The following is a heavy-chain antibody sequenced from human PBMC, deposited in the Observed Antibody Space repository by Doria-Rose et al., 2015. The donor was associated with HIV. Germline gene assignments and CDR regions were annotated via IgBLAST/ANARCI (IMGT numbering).Heavy chain of an antibody. V-gene: IGHV4-4*07. J-gene: IGHJ4*02. Sequence: QVELQESGPGLVKPSETLSLTCTVSGDSIRNFYWTWVRQAAGKGLEWIGRIYSTGSTNYNPSLQSRVTISIDTSRSQFSLSLRSVTAADTAFYFCARDRGDYWGQGALVTVTS. CDR1: GDSIRNFY. CDR2: IYSTGST. CDR3: ARDRGDY.